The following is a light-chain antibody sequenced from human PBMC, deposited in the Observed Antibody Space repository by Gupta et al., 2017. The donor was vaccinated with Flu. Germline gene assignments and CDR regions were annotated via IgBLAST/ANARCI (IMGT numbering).Light chain of an antibody. CDR3: ASYAGSNSWV. CDR2: EVS. Sequence: SVTISCTGTSSDVGGCNYVSWYQQHPGKAPKLMIYEVSKRPSGVPDRFSGSKSGNTASLTVSGRQADDEADFYCASYAGSNSWVFGGGTKLTVL. CDR1: SSDVGGCNY. J-gene: IGLJ2*01. V-gene: IGLV2-8*01.